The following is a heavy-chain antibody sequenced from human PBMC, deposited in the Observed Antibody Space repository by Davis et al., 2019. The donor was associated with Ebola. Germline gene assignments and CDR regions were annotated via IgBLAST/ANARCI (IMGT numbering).Heavy chain of an antibody. D-gene: IGHD3-10*01. J-gene: IGHJ4*02. CDR3: ARDLVGFGESRLDC. CDR1: GFTFSSYE. V-gene: IGHV3-48*03. CDR2: ISSSGSTI. Sequence: PGGSLRLSCAASGFTFSSYEMNWVRQAPGKGLEWVSYISSSGSTIYYADSVKGRFTISRDNAKNSLYLQMNSLRAEDTAAYYCARDLVGFGESRLDCWGQGTLVTVSS.